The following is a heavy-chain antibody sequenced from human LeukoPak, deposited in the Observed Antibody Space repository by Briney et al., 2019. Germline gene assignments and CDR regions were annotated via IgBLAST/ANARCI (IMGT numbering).Heavy chain of an antibody. CDR1: GYTFTGYY. CDR2: INANSGDT. D-gene: IGHD3-22*01. Sequence: ASVKVSCKASGYTFTGYYMHWVRQAPGQGLEWMGWINANSGDTKYAQKFQGRVTMTRDTSISTVYMELSRLRSDDTAMYYCAREISGYSDYWGQGTLVTVSS. J-gene: IGHJ4*02. V-gene: IGHV1-2*02. CDR3: AREISGYSDY.